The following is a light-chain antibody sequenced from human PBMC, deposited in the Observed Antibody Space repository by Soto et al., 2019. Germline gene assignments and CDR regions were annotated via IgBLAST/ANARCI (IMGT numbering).Light chain of an antibody. CDR2: GNR. V-gene: IGLV1-40*01. CDR1: NSNLGAGYD. CDR3: QAYDYSLTAFV. Sequence: QSVLTQPPSVSGAPGQRVTISCTGNNSNLGAGYDVHWYQQLPGAAPKLVVFGNRNRPSGVPERFSGSKSGTSASLAITGLHAEDEADYYCQAYDYSLTAFVFGGGTKVTVL. J-gene: IGLJ3*02.